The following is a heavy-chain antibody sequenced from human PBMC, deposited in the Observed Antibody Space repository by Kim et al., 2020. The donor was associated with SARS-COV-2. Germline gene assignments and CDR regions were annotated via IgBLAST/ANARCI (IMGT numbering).Heavy chain of an antibody. D-gene: IGHD6-13*01. V-gene: IGHV4-39*07. Sequence: SETLSLTCTVSGGSISSSSYYWGWIRQPPGKGLEWIGSIYYSGSTYYNPSLKSRVTISVDTSKNQFSLKLSSVTAADTAVYYCARDPTRSSSWAFDYWGPGTLVTVSS. CDR1: GGSISSSSYY. J-gene: IGHJ4*02. CDR3: ARDPTRSSSWAFDY. CDR2: IYYSGST.